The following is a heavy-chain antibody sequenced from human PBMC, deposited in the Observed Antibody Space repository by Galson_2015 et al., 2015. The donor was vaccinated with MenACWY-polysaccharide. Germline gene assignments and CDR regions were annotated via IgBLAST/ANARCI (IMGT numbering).Heavy chain of an antibody. Sequence: QSGAEVKKPGGSLKISCQASGYSFANHWIGWVREVPGKGLEWMGVIFPGDSQTIYSPSFQGQVIISVDKSINTAYLHLGSLKASDTAMYYCGRVYPGNYYAMDVWGQGTTVIVTS. V-gene: IGHV5-51*01. CDR2: IFPGDSQT. CDR3: GRVYPGNYYAMDV. J-gene: IGHJ6*02. D-gene: IGHD2-8*01. CDR1: GYSFANHW.